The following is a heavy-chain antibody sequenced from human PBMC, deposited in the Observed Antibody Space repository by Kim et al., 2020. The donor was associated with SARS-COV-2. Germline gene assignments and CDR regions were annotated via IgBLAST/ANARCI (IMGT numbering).Heavy chain of an antibody. V-gene: IGHV3-30*07. CDR3: ARGGHGSTVTTLGDP. Sequence: DAVKGRFTIARDNSKNTLYLQMNSLRAEDTAVYYCARGGHGSTVTTLGDPWGQGTLVTVSS. D-gene: IGHD4-17*01. J-gene: IGHJ5*02.